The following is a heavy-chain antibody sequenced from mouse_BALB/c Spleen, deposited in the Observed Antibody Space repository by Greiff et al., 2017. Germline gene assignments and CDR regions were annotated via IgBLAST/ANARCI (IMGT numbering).Heavy chain of an antibody. Sequence: EVQGVESGGGLVQPGGSRKLSCAASGFTFSSFGMHWVRQAPEKGLEWVAYISSGSSTIYYADTVKGRFTISRDNPKNTLFLQMTSLRSEDTAMYYCARKSPPITTVVATDWYFDVWGAGTTVTVSS. CDR1: GFTFSSFG. CDR3: ARKSPPITTVVATDWYFDV. D-gene: IGHD1-1*01. J-gene: IGHJ1*01. CDR2: ISSGSSTI. V-gene: IGHV5-17*02.